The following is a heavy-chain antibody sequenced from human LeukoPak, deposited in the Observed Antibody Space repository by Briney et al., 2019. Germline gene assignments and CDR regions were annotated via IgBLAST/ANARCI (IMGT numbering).Heavy chain of an antibody. CDR1: GGSFSGYY. CDR2: INHSAST. CDR3: ARGRPWYSSSWYPFDY. J-gene: IGHJ4*02. V-gene: IGHV4-34*01. Sequence: SETLSLTCAVYGGSFSGYYWSWIRQPPGKGLEWIGEINHSASTNYNPSLKSRVTISVDTSKNQFSLKLSSVTAADTAVYYCARGRPWYSSSWYPFDYWGQGTLVTVSS. D-gene: IGHD6-13*01.